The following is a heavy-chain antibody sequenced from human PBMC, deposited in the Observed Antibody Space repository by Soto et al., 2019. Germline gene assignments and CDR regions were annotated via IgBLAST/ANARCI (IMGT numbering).Heavy chain of an antibody. CDR1: GFIFSDYA. Sequence: GSLSLSCAASGFIFSDYAMSWVRQAPGKGLEWVAGMGGANGDTYYAESVRGRFALFRDNSKNTLFLQLNSLRAQDPAVYFLAKDGVDHNSVWDPFDTWGQGTLVTVSS. D-gene: IGHD2-15*01. V-gene: IGHV3-23*01. CDR3: AKDGVDHNSVWDPFDT. CDR2: MGGANGDT. J-gene: IGHJ3*02.